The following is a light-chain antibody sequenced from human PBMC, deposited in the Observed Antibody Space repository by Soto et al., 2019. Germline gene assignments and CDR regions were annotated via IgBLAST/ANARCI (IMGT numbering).Light chain of an antibody. V-gene: IGLV2-14*01. J-gene: IGLJ1*01. Sequence: QSVLTQPASVSGSPGQSITISCTGTSSDVDGYNYVSWYQQHPGKAPKLMIYEVSNRPSGVSNRFSGSKSGSTASLTISGLRAEDEADYYCSSYTSSSTLYVFGTGTKVTVL. CDR2: EVS. CDR3: SSYTSSSTLYV. CDR1: SSDVDGYNY.